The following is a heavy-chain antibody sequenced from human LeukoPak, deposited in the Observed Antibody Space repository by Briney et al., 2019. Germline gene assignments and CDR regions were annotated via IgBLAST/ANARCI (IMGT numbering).Heavy chain of an antibody. D-gene: IGHD3-10*01. Sequence: PSETLSLTCAVYGGSFSGYYWSWIRQPPGKGLEWIGEINHSGSTNYNPSLKSRVTISVDTSKNQFSLKLSSVTAADTAVYYCARHTRMVRGVDNWFDPWGQGTLVTVSS. V-gene: IGHV4-34*01. CDR1: GGSFSGYY. CDR3: ARHTRMVRGVDNWFDP. J-gene: IGHJ5*02. CDR2: INHSGST.